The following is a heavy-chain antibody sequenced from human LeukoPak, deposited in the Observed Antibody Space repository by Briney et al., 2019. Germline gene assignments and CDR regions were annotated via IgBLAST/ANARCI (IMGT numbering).Heavy chain of an antibody. J-gene: IGHJ6*04. CDR1: GFTFSDYY. CDR2: ICSNSSYT. V-gene: IGHV3-11*06. CDR3: ARDRLKDIVVVPAAPYYYYYYGMDV. Sequence: GGSLRLSCAASGFTFSDYYMSWIRQAPGKGLEWVSFICSNSSYTNYADSVKGRFTISRDNAKNSLYLQMNSLRADDTAVYYCARDRLKDIVVVPAAPYYYYYYGMDVWGKGTTVTVSS. D-gene: IGHD2-2*01.